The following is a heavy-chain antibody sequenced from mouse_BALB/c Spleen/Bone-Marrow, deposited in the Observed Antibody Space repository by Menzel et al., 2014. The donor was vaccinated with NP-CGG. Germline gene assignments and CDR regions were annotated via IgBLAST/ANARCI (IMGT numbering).Heavy chain of an antibody. J-gene: IGHJ3*01. CDR3: ARSGGNYVSCAY. CDR2: IDPSDSET. V-gene: IGHV1-69*02. CDR1: GYTFTSXW. D-gene: IGHD2-1*01. Sequence: QVHLQQPGAELVKPGAPVKLSCKASGYTFTSXWMNWVKQRPGRGLEWIGRIDPSDSETHYNQKFEDKATLTVDKSSSTAYIQLSSLTSEYSAVYYCARSGGNYVSCAYWGQGTLVTVSA.